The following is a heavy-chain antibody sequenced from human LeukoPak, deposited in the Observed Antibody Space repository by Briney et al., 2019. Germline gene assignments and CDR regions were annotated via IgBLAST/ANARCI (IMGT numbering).Heavy chain of an antibody. J-gene: IGHJ4*02. V-gene: IGHV3-21*01. CDR3: ARDGRPPKSVVVTAQGY. Sequence: PGGSLRLSCAASGFTFSSYSMNWVRQAPGKGLGWVSSISSSSSYIYYADSVKGRFTISRDNAKNSLYLQMNSLRAEDTAVYYCARDGRPPKSVVVTAQGYWGQGTLVTVSS. CDR1: GFTFSSYS. CDR2: ISSSSSYI. D-gene: IGHD2-21*02.